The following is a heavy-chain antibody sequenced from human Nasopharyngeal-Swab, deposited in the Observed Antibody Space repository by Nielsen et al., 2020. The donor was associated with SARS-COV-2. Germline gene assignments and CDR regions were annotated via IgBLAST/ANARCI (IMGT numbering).Heavy chain of an antibody. CDR3: ARDLGGYVGY. J-gene: IGHJ4*02. Sequence: LKISCAASGFTFSSYAMHWVRPAPGKGLEWVAVISYDGSNKYYADSVKGRFTISRDNSKNTLYLQMNSLRAEDTAVYYCARDLGGYVGYWGQGTLVTVSS. D-gene: IGHD5-12*01. CDR2: ISYDGSNK. CDR1: GFTFSSYA. V-gene: IGHV3-30-3*01.